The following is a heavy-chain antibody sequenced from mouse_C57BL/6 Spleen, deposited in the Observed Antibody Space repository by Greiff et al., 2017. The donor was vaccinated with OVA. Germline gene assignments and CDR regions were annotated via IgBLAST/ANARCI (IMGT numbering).Heavy chain of an antibody. V-gene: IGHV1-55*01. D-gene: IGHD1-1*02. CDR2: LYPGSGST. J-gene: IGHJ4*01. CDR3: ARQGGSNAMDY. Sequence: QVQLQQPGAELVKPGASVKMSCKASGYTFTSYWITWVKQRPGQGLEWIGDLYPGSGSTNYNEKFKSKATLTVDTSSITAYMQLSSLTSEDSAVYYCARQGGSNAMDYWGQGTSVTVSS. CDR1: GYTFTSYW.